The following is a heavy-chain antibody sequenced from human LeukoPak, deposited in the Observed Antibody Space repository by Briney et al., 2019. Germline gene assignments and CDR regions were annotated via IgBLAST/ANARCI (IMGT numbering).Heavy chain of an antibody. Sequence: SETLSLTCTVSGGSISTYYWSWIRQPPGKGLEWIEYIYYSGSIKDNPTNYNPSLKSRVTISVDTSKNQFSLKLSSVTAADTAVYYCARLVRGAPSAFDIWGQGTMVTVSS. D-gene: IGHD3-10*01. V-gene: IGHV4-59*01. CDR2: IYYSGSIKDNPT. CDR1: GGSISTYY. CDR3: ARLVRGAPSAFDI. J-gene: IGHJ3*02.